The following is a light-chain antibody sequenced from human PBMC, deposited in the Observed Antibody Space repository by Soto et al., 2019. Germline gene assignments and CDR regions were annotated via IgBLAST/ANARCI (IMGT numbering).Light chain of an antibody. CDR1: SSDVGGYNY. CDR3: SSYTSSSTVV. V-gene: IGLV2-14*01. CDR2: DVS. J-gene: IGLJ2*01. Sequence: QSVLTQPASVSGSPGQSITISCTGTSSDVGGYNYVSWYQQHPGKAPKLMIYDVSNRPSGVSNRFSGSKSGNXASLTISGLQAEDEADYYCSSYTSSSTVVFGGGTKLTVL.